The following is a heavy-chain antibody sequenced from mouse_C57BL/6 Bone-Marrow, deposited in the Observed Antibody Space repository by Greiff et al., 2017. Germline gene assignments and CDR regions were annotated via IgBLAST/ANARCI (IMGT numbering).Heavy chain of an antibody. CDR3: ARGLDYYGSSLYAIDY. D-gene: IGHD1-1*01. V-gene: IGHV14-3*01. J-gene: IGHJ4*01. CDR1: GFNIKNTY. CDR2: IDPANGST. Sequence: EVQLQQSVAELVRPGASVKLSCTASGFNIKNTYMHWVKQRPEQGLEWIGRIDPANGSTKYAPKFQGKATITADTSSNTAYRHVSSLTSEDTAIYYCARGLDYYGSSLYAIDYWGQGTSVTVSS.